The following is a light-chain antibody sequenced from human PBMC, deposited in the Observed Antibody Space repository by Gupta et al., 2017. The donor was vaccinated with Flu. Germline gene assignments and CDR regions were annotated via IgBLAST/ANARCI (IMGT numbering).Light chain of an antibody. CDR3: QIRSYPPSLT. J-gene: IGKJ4*01. V-gene: IGKV1-9*01. Sequence: SFLSASVGDRGTITFLASQGISTYLDWYQLKPWRVPNLLIYGASTFQSGVPSRFRGSGSGTEFTLTISSRQQEDFATYYFQIRSYPPSLTFGGGTNVEI. CDR1: QGISTY. CDR2: GAS.